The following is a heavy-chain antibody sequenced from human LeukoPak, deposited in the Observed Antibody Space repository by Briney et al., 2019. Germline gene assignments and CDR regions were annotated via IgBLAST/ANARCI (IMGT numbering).Heavy chain of an antibody. V-gene: IGHV1-69*04. J-gene: IGHJ4*02. CDR1: GGTFSSYA. D-gene: IGHD1-7*01. CDR2: IIPILGIA. CDR3: ARHQPLGGTTAIDS. Sequence: KVSCKASGGTFSSYAISWVRQAPGQGLEWMGRIIPILGIANYAQKFQGRVTITADKSTSTAYMELSSLRSEDTAVYYCARHQPLGGTTAIDSWGQGTLVTVSS.